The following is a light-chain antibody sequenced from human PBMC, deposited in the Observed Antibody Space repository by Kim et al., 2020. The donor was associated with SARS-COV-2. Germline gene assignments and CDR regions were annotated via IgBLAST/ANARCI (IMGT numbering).Light chain of an antibody. CDR2: AAS. Sequence: DIQMTQSPSSLSASVGDRVTITCRASQSISSYLNWYQQKPGKAPKLLIYAASSLQSGVPPRFSGSGSGTDFTLTISSLQPEDFATYYCQQGYSTPKLTFGGGTKVDIK. V-gene: IGKV1-39*01. CDR3: QQGYSTPKLT. CDR1: QSISSY. J-gene: IGKJ4*01.